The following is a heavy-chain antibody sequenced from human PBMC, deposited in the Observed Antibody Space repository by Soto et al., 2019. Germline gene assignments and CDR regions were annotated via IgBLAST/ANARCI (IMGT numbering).Heavy chain of an antibody. CDR2: IYYSGST. CDR1: GGSISSYY. J-gene: IGHJ6*02. D-gene: IGHD5-12*01. Sequence: SETLSLTCTVSGGSISSYYWSWIRQPPGKGLEWIGYIYYSGSTNYNPSLKSRVTISVDTSKNQFSLKLSSVTAADTAVYYCARDRTIVATTSYYGMDVWGQGTTVTVS. V-gene: IGHV4-59*01. CDR3: ARDRTIVATTSYYGMDV.